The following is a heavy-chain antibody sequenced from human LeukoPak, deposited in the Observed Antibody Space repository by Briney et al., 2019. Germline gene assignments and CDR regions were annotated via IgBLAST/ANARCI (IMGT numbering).Heavy chain of an antibody. Sequence: ASVKVSCKASGYTFTSYGISWVRQAPGQGLEWMGWIITHNGNTNYTQKLQGRVTMTTDTSTTTAYMELRSLRSDDTAVYYCARRYCSSTSCYAVDYWGQGTLVAVSS. V-gene: IGHV1-18*01. CDR3: ARRYCSSTSCYAVDY. CDR2: IITHNGNT. CDR1: GYTFTSYG. D-gene: IGHD2-2*01. J-gene: IGHJ4*02.